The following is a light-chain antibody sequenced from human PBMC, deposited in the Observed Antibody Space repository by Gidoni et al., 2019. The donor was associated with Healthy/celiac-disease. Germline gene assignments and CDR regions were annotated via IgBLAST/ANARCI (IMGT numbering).Light chain of an antibody. J-gene: IGKJ2*01. CDR1: QSVSSY. Sequence: DIVLTQSPATLSLSPGERATLSCRPSQSVSSYLAWYQQKPGQAPRLLIYDASNRATGIPARFSGSGSGTDFTLTISSLEPEDFAVYYCQQRSNWLYTFGQXTKLETK. CDR3: QQRSNWLYT. V-gene: IGKV3-11*01. CDR2: DAS.